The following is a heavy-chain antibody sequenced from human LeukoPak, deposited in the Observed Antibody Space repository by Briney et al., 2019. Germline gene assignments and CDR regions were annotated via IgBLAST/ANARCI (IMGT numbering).Heavy chain of an antibody. J-gene: IGHJ3*02. Sequence: ASVKVSCKVSGYTLTELSMHWVRQAPGKGLEWMGGFDPEDGETIYAQKFQGRVTMTRDTSTSTVYMELSSLRSEDTAVYYCARDHAVVVITLRSDAFDIWGQGTMVTVSS. CDR3: ARDHAVVVITLRSDAFDI. D-gene: IGHD3-22*01. V-gene: IGHV1-24*01. CDR1: GYTLTELS. CDR2: FDPEDGET.